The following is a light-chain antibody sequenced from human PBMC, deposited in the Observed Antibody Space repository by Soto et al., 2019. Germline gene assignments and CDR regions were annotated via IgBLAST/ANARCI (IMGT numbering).Light chain of an antibody. CDR1: QSFRSSY. J-gene: IGKJ1*01. V-gene: IGKV3-20*01. CDR2: AAS. Sequence: EIVLTQSPGTLSLSPGERATLSCRASQSFRSSYLAWYQQRPGQAPRLLIYAASRRATGIPDRFSGSGSGTDFTLTISRLEPEDYAVYYCQQYNGWPWTFGQGTKV. CDR3: QQYNGWPWT.